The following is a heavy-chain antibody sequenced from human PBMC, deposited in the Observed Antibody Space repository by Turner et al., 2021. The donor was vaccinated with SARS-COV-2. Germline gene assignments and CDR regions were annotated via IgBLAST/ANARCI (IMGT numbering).Heavy chain of an antibody. CDR1: GGSFSGYY. D-gene: IGHD4-4*01. CDR2: INHSGST. V-gene: IGHV4-34*01. Sequence: QVQLQQWGAGLFKPSETLSLTCAVYGGSFSGYYWSWIRQPPGKGLEWIGEINHSGSTNYNPSLKSRVTISVDTSKNQFSLNLSSVTAADTAVYYCARGATRQYSFDYWGQGTLVTVSS. CDR3: ARGATRQYSFDY. J-gene: IGHJ4*02.